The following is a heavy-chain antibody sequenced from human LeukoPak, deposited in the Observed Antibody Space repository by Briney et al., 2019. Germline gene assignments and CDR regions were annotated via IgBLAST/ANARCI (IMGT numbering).Heavy chain of an antibody. Sequence: ASVKVSCKASGYTFTNYYIHWVRQAPGQGLEWMGIINPSGGSTTYAQKFQGRVTMTRDTSTSTVYMELISLRSEDTAVYYCARAVSDYYDSSGSKAFDYWGQGTLVTVSS. CDR2: INPSGGST. D-gene: IGHD3-22*01. CDR3: ARAVSDYYDSSGSKAFDY. V-gene: IGHV1-46*01. J-gene: IGHJ4*02. CDR1: GYTFTNYY.